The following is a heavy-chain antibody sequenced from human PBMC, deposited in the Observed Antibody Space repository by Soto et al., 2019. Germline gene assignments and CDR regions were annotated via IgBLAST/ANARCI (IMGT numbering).Heavy chain of an antibody. CDR1: GYNFRHYY. CDR3: AKQRQVTAAVGQKSFDA. V-gene: IGHV5-51*01. CDR2: SYPRDSDV. D-gene: IGHD5-18*01. J-gene: IGHJ4*02. Sequence: ESLKISCXTSGYNFRHYYIAWVRQKPGGGAGWGRLSYPRDSDVRYSPFVQGQVSLSVDRFTDTAFLQWNSLKASDSGTYYCAKQRQVTAAVGQKSFDAWGQGTLVTVSS.